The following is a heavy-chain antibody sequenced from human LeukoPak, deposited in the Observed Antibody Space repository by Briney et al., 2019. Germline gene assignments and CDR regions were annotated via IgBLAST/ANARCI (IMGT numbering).Heavy chain of an antibody. D-gene: IGHD3-16*01. J-gene: IGHJ3*02. V-gene: IGHV3-64*01. CDR2: ISSNGGST. Sequence: GGSLRLSCAASGFTFSSYAMHWVRQAPGKGLEYVSAISSNGGSTYYANSVKGRFTISRDNAKNSLYLQMNILRAEDTAVYYCARYLRAFDIWGQGTMVTVSS. CDR1: GFTFSSYA. CDR3: ARYLRAFDI.